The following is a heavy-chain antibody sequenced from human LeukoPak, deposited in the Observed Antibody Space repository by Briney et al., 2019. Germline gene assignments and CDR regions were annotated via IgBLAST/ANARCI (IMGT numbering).Heavy chain of an antibody. CDR3: ARVGYSGWNLEY. Sequence: PGGSLRLSCAASGFTFRSYWMSWVRQAPGKGLEWVANINQGGSVKYYVDSVKGRFTISRDDAKNSPYVQMNSLRDEDTAVYYCARVGYSGWNLEYWGQGTLVTVSS. J-gene: IGHJ4*02. D-gene: IGHD5-12*01. CDR1: GFTFRSYW. V-gene: IGHV3-7*01. CDR2: INQGGSVK.